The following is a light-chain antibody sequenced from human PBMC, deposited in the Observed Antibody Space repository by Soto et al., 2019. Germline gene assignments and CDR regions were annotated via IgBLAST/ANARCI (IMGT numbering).Light chain of an antibody. CDR3: QKYNSAPLT. Sequence: DVQMNQSPSSLSACVGDRVTITCRASQGIAPYLAWFQQKPGKVPKLLIYATSTLQSGVPSRFSGSGSGTDFTLTINSLQPEDVGTYYCQKYNSAPLTFGGGTKVEIK. V-gene: IGKV1-27*01. CDR2: ATS. CDR1: QGIAPY. J-gene: IGKJ4*01.